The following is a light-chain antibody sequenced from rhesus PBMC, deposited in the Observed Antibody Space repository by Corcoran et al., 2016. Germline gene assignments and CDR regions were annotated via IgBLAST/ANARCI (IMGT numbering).Light chain of an antibody. J-gene: IGKJ3*01. V-gene: IGKV1-22*01. CDR1: QSISSW. CDR2: TAS. Sequence: DIQMTQSPSSLSASVGDTVTITCRASQSISSWLDWYQQKPGKAPNLLIYTASRLQSGAPSRFSGSVSGTDFTLTISRLQPEHFATYSCLPYSSSPFTFGPGTKLDIK. CDR3: LPYSSSPFT.